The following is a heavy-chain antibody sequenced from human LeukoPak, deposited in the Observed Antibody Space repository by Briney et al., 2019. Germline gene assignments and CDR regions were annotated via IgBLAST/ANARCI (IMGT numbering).Heavy chain of an antibody. V-gene: IGHV3-23*01. CDR2: ITDTGGST. Sequence: GGSLRLSCAASGFTFSSYAMSWVRQAPGKGLEWVSAITDTGGSTWYADSVTGRFTISRDNSKNTLYLQMNSLRAEDTAVYYCAKLFTVTDYWGQGTLVTVSS. D-gene: IGHD4-17*01. CDR3: AKLFTVTDY. J-gene: IGHJ4*02. CDR1: GFTFSSYA.